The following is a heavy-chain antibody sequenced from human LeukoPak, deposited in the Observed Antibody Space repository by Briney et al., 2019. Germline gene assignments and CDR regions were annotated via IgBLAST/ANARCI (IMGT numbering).Heavy chain of an antibody. J-gene: IGHJ3*02. Sequence: PGRSLRLSCAASGFTFSTYAMHWVRQAPGKGLEWVAFISYDGTNKYCADSVKGRFTISIDNSKNTLYLQMNSLRAEDTALYYCAREILTGYAFDIWGQGTMVTVSS. CDR1: GFTFSTYA. CDR3: AREILTGYAFDI. D-gene: IGHD7-27*01. CDR2: ISYDGTNK. V-gene: IGHV3-30-3*01.